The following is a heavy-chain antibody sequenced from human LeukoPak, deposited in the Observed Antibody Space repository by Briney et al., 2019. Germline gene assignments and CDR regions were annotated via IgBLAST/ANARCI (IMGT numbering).Heavy chain of an antibody. CDR1: GGTFSGYY. CDR2: INHSGST. J-gene: IGHJ4*02. V-gene: IGHV4-34*01. CDR3: AREGIAVAGQKFDY. D-gene: IGHD6-19*01. Sequence: PWETLSLTCAVYGGTFSGYYWSWVRQPPGKGLEWIGEINHSGSTNYNPSLMSRVTIPVDTSKNQFSLKLSSVTAADTAVYYCAREGIAVAGQKFDYWGQGTLVTVSS.